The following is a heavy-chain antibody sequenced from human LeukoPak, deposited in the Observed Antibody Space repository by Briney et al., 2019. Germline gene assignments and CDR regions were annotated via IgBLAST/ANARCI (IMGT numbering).Heavy chain of an antibody. Sequence: PSETLSLTCAVSGGSISSGGYSWSWIRQPPGKGLEWIGYIYHSGSTYYNPSLKSRVTISVDRSKNQFSLKLSSVTAADTAVYYCARDNQLLRGAFDIWGQGTMVTVSS. J-gene: IGHJ3*02. CDR2: IYHSGST. CDR1: GGSISSGGYS. CDR3: ARDNQLLRGAFDI. V-gene: IGHV4-30-2*01. D-gene: IGHD2-2*01.